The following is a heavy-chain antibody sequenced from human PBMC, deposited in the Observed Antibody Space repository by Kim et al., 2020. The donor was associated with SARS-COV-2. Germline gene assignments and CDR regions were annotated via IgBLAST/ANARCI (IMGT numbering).Heavy chain of an antibody. J-gene: IGHJ4*02. V-gene: IGHV3-49*03. CDR3: TRGSTRIGKPSISIAWLVYDY. CDR1: GFTLGDYA. D-gene: IGHD6-19*01. Sequence: GGSLRLSCTASGFTLGDYAMSWFRQAPGKGLEWVGFIRSKAYGGTTEYAASVKGRFTISRDDSKSIAYLQMNSLKTEDTAVYYCTRGSTRIGKPSISIAWLVYDYWGQGTLVTVSS. CDR2: IRSKAYGGTT.